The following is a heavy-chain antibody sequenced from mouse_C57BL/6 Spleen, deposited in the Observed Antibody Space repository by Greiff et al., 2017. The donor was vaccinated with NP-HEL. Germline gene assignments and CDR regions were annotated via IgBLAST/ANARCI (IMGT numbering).Heavy chain of an antibody. CDR3: ARIYYGNYEWYFDV. CDR1: GFSLTSYA. CDR2: IWTGGGT. J-gene: IGHJ1*03. V-gene: IGHV2-9-1*01. D-gene: IGHD2-1*01. Sequence: VNVVESGPGLVAPSQSLSITCTVSGFSLTSYAISWVRQPPGKGLEWLGVIWTGGGTNYNSALKSRLSISKDNSKSQVFLKMNSLQTDDTARYYCARIYYGNYEWYFDVWGTGTTVTVSS.